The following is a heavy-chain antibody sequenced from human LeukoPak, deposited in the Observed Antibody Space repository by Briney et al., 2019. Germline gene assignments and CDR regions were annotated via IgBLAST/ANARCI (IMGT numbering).Heavy chain of an antibody. Sequence: GGSLRLSCAASGFTFSSYWMSWVRQAPGKGLEWVANIKQDGSEKYYVDSVKGRFTISRDNAKNSLYLQMNSLRAEDTAVYYCARGIRGSYYDYVWGSHNWFDPWGQGTLVTVSS. CDR2: IKQDGSEK. V-gene: IGHV3-7*01. CDR1: GFTFSSYW. CDR3: ARGIRGSYYDYVWGSHNWFDP. J-gene: IGHJ5*02. D-gene: IGHD3-16*01.